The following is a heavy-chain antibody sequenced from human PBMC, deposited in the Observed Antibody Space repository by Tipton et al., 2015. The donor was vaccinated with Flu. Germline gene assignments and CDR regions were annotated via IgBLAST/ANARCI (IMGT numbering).Heavy chain of an antibody. J-gene: IGHJ5*02. CDR2: IKQDGSEK. CDR1: EFTFRNYW. D-gene: IGHD6-13*01. Sequence: VQLVQSGGGLVQPGGSLRLSCAASEFTFRNYWMHWVRQAPGKGLEWVANIKQDGSEKYYLDSVKGRFTISRDNAKNSLFLQMNSLRAEDTAIYYCATAIAAPGTSWGRGTLVTVSS. CDR3: ATAIAAPGTS. V-gene: IGHV3-7*01.